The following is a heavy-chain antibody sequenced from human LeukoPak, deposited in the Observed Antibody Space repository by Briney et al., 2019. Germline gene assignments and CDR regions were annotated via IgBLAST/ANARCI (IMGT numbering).Heavy chain of an antibody. CDR1: GGSISSTTHY. D-gene: IGHD3-10*01. CDR3: ARHDSYGSVNWFDP. V-gene: IGHV4-39*01. J-gene: IGHJ5*02. CDR2: KYFGGST. Sequence: PSETLSLTCTVSGGSISSTTHYWGWIRQPPGKGLEWIGNKYFGGSTYYNPSLKSRVTISVDTTKNQFSLRLSSVTAADTAVYYCARHDSYGSVNWFDPWGQGTLVTVSS.